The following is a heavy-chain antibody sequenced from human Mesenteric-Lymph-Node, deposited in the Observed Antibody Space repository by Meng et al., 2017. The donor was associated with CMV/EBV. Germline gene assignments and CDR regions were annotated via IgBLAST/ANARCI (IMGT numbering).Heavy chain of an antibody. V-gene: IGHV1-18*01. CDR1: GYSFTSFG. CDR3: ARDVGGPAAKFDY. CDR2: ISPYNGNT. J-gene: IGHJ4*02. Sequence: ASVKVSCKASGYSFTSFGISWVRQAPGQGLEWMGWISPYNGNTDYAQKFQGRVTITTDESTSTAYMELSSLRSEDTAMYYCARDVGGPAAKFDYWGQGTLVTVSS. D-gene: IGHD2-2*01.